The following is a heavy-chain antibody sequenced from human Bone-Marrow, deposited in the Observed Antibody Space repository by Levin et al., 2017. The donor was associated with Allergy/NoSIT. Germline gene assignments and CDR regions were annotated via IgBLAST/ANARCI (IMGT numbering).Heavy chain of an antibody. V-gene: IGHV3-23*01. Sequence: GGSLRLSCAASGFKFSDYYIDWVRQAPGKGLEWVSAIGDTGISTFYGDPVKGRFTISRDNSKNTVFLQMHSLRAEDTAVYFCVKEETSYYYMDVWGQGTAVTVSS. CDR3: VKEETSYYYMDV. J-gene: IGHJ6*03. CDR1: GFKFSDYY. CDR2: IGDTGIST.